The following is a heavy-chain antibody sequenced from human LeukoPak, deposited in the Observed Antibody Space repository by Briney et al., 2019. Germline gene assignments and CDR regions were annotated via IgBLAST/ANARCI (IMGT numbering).Heavy chain of an antibody. CDR2: IIPIFGTA. Sequence: SVKVSCKASGGTFSSYAISWVRQAPGQGLEWMGRIIPIFGTANYAQKFQGRVTITTDESTSTAYMELSSLRSEDTAVYYCARDLGLRAYCGGDCSSYFDYWGQGTLVTVPS. D-gene: IGHD2-21*02. V-gene: IGHV1-69*05. J-gene: IGHJ4*02. CDR1: GGTFSSYA. CDR3: ARDLGLRAYCGGDCSSYFDY.